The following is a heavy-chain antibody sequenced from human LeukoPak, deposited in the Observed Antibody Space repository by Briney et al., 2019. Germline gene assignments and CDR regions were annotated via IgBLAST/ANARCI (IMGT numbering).Heavy chain of an antibody. V-gene: IGHV4-59*01. CDR1: GGSISNYY. Sequence: SETLSLTCTVSGGSISNYYWSWTRQPPGKGLEWIGYIYYSGSTNYNPSLKSRVTISVDTSKNQFSLKLSSVTAADTAVYYCARDITMIMYWGQGTLVTVSS. J-gene: IGHJ4*02. CDR2: IYYSGST. CDR3: ARDITMIMY. D-gene: IGHD3-22*01.